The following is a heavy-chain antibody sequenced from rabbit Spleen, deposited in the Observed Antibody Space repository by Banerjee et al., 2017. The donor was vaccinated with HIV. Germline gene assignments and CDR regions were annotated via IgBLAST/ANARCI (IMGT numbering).Heavy chain of an antibody. CDR1: GFDLSRYW. CDR3: ARDTATSFSTYGMDL. Sequence: QEQLEESGGDLVKPEGSLTLTCKASGFDLSRYWMCWVRQAPGKGLEWIGCIYGGDGSSTAYANWAKGRFTISKTSSTTVPLQMTSLTAADTATYFCARDTATSFSTYGMDLWGPGTLVTVS. J-gene: IGHJ6*01. D-gene: IGHD1-1*01. V-gene: IGHV1S45*01. CDR2: IYGGDGSST.